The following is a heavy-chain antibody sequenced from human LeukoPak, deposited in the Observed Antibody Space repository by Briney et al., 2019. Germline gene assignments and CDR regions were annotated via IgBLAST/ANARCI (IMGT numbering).Heavy chain of an antibody. D-gene: IGHD1-26*01. J-gene: IGHJ4*02. CDR3: AKGKGDYSGSYPGLFDY. V-gene: IGHV3-23*01. Sequence: QTGGSLRLSCAASGFTFSSYAMSWVRQAPGKGLEWVSAISGSGGSTYYADSVKGRFTISRDNSKNTLYLQMNSLRAEDTAVYYCAKGKGDYSGSYPGLFDYWGQGTLVTVSS. CDR1: GFTFSSYA. CDR2: ISGSGGST.